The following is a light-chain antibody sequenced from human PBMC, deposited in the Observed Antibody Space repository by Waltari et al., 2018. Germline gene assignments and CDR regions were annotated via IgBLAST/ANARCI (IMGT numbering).Light chain of an antibody. J-gene: IGKJ5*01. Sequence: DIQMTQSPSSVSASVGDRVTITCRASQDISSWLAWYQQKPGQAPRLLIYAVSILHSGVPSRFSGSGSGTEFTLTITSLQPEDFAIYYCQQDDGFHPITFGQGTRLE. CDR3: QQDDGFHPIT. CDR2: AVS. CDR1: QDISSW. V-gene: IGKV1-12*01.